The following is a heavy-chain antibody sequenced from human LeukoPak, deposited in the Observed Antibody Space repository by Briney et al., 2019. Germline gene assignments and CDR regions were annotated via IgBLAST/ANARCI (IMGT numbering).Heavy chain of an antibody. V-gene: IGHV1-8*01. CDR1: GYTFTSYD. Sequence: ASVKVSCKASGYTFTSYDINWVRQATGQGLEWMGWMNPNSGNTGYAQKFQGRVTMTRNTSISTAYMELSSLRSEDTAVYYCARGRQKAVLRFLEWASCELDYWGQGTLVTVSS. D-gene: IGHD3-3*01. J-gene: IGHJ4*02. CDR2: MNPNSGNT. CDR3: ARGRQKAVLRFLEWASCELDY.